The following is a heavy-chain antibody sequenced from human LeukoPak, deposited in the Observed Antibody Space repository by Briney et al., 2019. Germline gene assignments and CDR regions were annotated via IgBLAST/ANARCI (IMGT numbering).Heavy chain of an antibody. CDR3: VKDFDYVWGGFDY. D-gene: IGHD3-16*01. Sequence: PGGSLRLSCAASGFTFSNYGMNWVRRAPGKGLEWVAFIRDDGGATYYSDSVKGRFTISRDNSKNTLFLLMNSLRAEDTAVYYCVKDFDYVWGGFDYWGQGTLVTVSS. CDR2: IRDDGGAT. V-gene: IGHV3-30*02. J-gene: IGHJ4*02. CDR1: GFTFSNYG.